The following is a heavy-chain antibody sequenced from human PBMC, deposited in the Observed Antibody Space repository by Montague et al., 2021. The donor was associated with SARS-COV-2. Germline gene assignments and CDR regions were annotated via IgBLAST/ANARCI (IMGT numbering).Heavy chain of an antibody. CDR3: ANVRRAQLLCWALYDHLDY. V-gene: IGHV4-59*01. D-gene: IGHD3-16*01. Sequence: SETLSLTCTVSGGSISSYYWSWIRQPPGKGPQWIGYIYYSGSTNYNPSLKSRVTISVDTSKNHFTLRLSSVTAADTAVYYCANVRRAQLLCWALYDHLDYWGQGTMVTVSS. J-gene: IGHJ4*02. CDR2: IYYSGST. CDR1: GGSISSYY.